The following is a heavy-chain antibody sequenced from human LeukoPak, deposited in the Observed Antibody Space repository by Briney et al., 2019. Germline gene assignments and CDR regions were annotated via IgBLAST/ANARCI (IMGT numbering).Heavy chain of an antibody. J-gene: IGHJ4*02. CDR3: AREKGYCSSTSCFSLDY. Sequence: GGSLRLSCAASGFTFSSYAMHWVRQAPGKGLEWVEVISYDGSNKYYADSVKGRFTISRDNSKNTLYLQMNSLRAEDTAVYYCAREKGYCSSTSCFSLDYWGQGTPVTVSS. V-gene: IGHV3-30-3*01. CDR2: ISYDGSNK. D-gene: IGHD2-2*01. CDR1: GFTFSSYA.